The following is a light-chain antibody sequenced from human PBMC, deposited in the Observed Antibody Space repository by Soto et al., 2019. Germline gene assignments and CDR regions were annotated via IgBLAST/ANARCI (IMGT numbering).Light chain of an antibody. CDR1: LSDVGGQNS. CDR3: SSYTGTTVI. Sequence: QSVLTQPPSASGSPGQSVTISCTGTLSDVGGQNSVSWYRQDPGKAPQLIVYDVTQRPSGVPDRFSGSRSGSTASLTVSGLQAEDEANYYCSSYTGTTVIFGRGTK. CDR2: DVT. J-gene: IGLJ2*01. V-gene: IGLV2-8*01.